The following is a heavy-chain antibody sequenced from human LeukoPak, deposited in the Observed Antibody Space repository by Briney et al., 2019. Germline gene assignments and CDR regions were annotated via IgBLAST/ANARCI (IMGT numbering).Heavy chain of an antibody. CDR3: ARASYSYDINGWVPFDY. CDR1: GNSISSGDNY. Sequence: PSETLSLTCTVSGNSISSGDNYWSWIRQPAGKGLEWIGRIYTSGSTNYNPSLKSRVTISGDTSKNQFSLRLSSVTAADTAVYYCARASYSYDINGWVPFDYWGQGTLVTVSS. CDR2: IYTSGST. J-gene: IGHJ4*02. V-gene: IGHV4-61*02. D-gene: IGHD3-22*01.